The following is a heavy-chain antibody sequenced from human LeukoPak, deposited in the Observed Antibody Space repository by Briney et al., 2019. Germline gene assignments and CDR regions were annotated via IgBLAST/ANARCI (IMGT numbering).Heavy chain of an antibody. D-gene: IGHD1-26*01. CDR2: INPSFNPGVDVT. Sequence: GASVKVSCKASGYTFSSYHIHWVRQAPGQGLEWMGRINPSFNPGVDVTSYAQKFQGRITMTRDISTNTVYMELSSLTSEDMAVYYCARAWESIAGYYFDYWGQGTLVTVSS. V-gene: IGHV1-46*01. CDR3: ARAWESIAGYYFDY. CDR1: GYTFSSYH. J-gene: IGHJ4*02.